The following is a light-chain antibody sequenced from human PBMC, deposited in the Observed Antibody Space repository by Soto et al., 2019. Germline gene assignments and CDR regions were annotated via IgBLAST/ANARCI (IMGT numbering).Light chain of an antibody. V-gene: IGLV2-14*01. CDR1: SSDVGGYNY. CDR3: SSYTSSSTLL. Sequence: QSVLTQPASGSGSPGQSITLSCTGTSSDVGGYNYVSWYQQHPGKAPKLMIYDVSNRPSGVSNRFSGSKSGNTASLTISGLQAEDEADYYCSSYTSSSTLLFGTGTKVTVL. J-gene: IGLJ1*01. CDR2: DVS.